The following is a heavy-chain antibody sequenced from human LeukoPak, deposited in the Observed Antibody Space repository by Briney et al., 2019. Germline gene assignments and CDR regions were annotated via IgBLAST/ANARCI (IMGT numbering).Heavy chain of an antibody. CDR2: MNPNSGSA. J-gene: IGHJ5*02. Sequence: ASVKVSCKASEYTFTNYDINWVRQATGQGPEWMGWMNPNSGSAGYAQKFQGRLNLTKNTSINTAYMELSSLRSEDTATYYCVRAAQEGRDRLTCIQRGNWFDPWGQGTLVIVSS. V-gene: IGHV1-8*01. CDR1: EYTFTNYD. CDR3: VRAAQEGRDRLTCIQRGNWFDP. D-gene: IGHD3-9*01.